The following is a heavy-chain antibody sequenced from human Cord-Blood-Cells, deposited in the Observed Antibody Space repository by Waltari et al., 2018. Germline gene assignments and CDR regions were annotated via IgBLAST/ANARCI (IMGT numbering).Heavy chain of an antibody. CDR2: INPNSGGT. CDR3: ARVARYCTGGVCYWYFDL. CDR1: GYTFPGDY. J-gene: IGHJ2*01. D-gene: IGHD2-8*02. Sequence: QVQLVQSGAEVKKPGASVKVSCKASGYTFPGDYMHWVRQAPGKGLEGMGRINPNSGGTNYAQKFQGRVTMTRDTSISTAYMELSRLRSDDTAVYYCARVARYCTGGVCYWYFDLWGRGTLVTVSS. V-gene: IGHV1-2*06.